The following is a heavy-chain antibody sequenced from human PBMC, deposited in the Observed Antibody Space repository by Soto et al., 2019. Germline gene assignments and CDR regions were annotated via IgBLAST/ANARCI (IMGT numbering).Heavy chain of an antibody. Sequence: QVHLVESGGGLVKPGGSLRLSCVASGFTFSAQYMTWIRQAPGKGLEWVSKISGSGTTMYYADSVKGRFTVSRDNAKNSVYLQMDSLRAEDTAVYYCASDPYYYASGYWGQGTLVTVSS. CDR2: ISGSGTTM. J-gene: IGHJ4*02. V-gene: IGHV3-11*01. CDR1: GFTFSAQY. CDR3: ASDPYYYASGY. D-gene: IGHD3-10*01.